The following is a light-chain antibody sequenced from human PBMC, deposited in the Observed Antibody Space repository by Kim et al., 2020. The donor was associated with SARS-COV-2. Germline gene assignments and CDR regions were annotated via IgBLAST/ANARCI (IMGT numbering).Light chain of an antibody. Sequence: ATVVDTVTITCRASQSVSPSLAWFRHKPGKAPSLLMYKASSLESGVPSRFSGSGSGTEFTLTITSLQPYDFATYYCQQYKTYPWTFGQGTKVDIK. J-gene: IGKJ1*01. CDR3: QQYKTYPWT. CDR2: KAS. CDR1: QSVSPS. V-gene: IGKV1-5*03.